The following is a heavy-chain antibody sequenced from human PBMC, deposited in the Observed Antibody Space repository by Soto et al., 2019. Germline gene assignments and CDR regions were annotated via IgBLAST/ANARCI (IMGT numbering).Heavy chain of an antibody. Sequence: GASVKLSSKASGSTFSSYPISWVRQAPEQVPEWMGGIIPIFGTANYAQKCQGRVTITADESTSTAYMELSSLRSEDTAVYYCARSSITMVRGGIDYWGQGTLVTVS. CDR3: ARSSITMVRGGIDY. J-gene: IGHJ4*02. D-gene: IGHD3-10*01. CDR1: GSTFSSYP. V-gene: IGHV1-69*01. CDR2: IIPIFGTA.